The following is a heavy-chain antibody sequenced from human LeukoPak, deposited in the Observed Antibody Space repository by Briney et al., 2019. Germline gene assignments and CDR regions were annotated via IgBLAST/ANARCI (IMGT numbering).Heavy chain of an antibody. Sequence: GRSPRLSCAASGFTFDDYAMHWVRQGPGKGLEWVSGISWNSGSIGYADSVKGRFTISRDNAKNSLYLQMNSLRAEDTALYYCAKVDGDYGNFDYWGQGTPVTVSS. V-gene: IGHV3-9*01. CDR2: ISWNSGSI. CDR1: GFTFDDYA. CDR3: AKVDGDYGNFDY. D-gene: IGHD4-17*01. J-gene: IGHJ4*02.